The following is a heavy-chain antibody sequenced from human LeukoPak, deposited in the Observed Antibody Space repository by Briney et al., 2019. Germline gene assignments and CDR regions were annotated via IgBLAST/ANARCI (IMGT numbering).Heavy chain of an antibody. CDR3: AKDGHYYDSSGPQDFDY. CDR2: ISGSGGST. D-gene: IGHD3-22*01. J-gene: IGHJ4*02. V-gene: IGHV3-23*01. CDR1: GFTFSSYA. Sequence: GGSLRLSCAASGFTFSSYAMSWVRQAPGKGLEWVSAISGSGGSTYYADSVKGRFTISRDNSKNTLYLQMNSLRAEDTAVYYCAKDGHYYDSSGPQDFDYWGQGTLVTVSS.